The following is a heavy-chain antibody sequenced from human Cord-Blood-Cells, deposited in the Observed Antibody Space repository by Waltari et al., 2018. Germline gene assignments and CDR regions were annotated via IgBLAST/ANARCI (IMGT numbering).Heavy chain of an antibody. V-gene: IGHV3-23*01. Sequence: EVQLLESGGGLVQPGGSLRLSCAASGFTFSSYAMSWVRQAPGKGLEWVAAIRGSGGSTYYADSVKGRFTISRDNSKNTLYLQMNSLRAEDTAVYYCAKGNDFWSGYLDYWGQGTLVTVSS. D-gene: IGHD3-3*01. CDR2: IRGSGGST. CDR3: AKGNDFWSGYLDY. J-gene: IGHJ4*02. CDR1: GFTFSSYA.